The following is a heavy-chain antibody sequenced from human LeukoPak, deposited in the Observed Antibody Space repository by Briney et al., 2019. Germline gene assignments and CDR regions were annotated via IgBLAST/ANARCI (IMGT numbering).Heavy chain of an antibody. CDR1: GGSFSGYY. CDR3: ARADPVAGTDY. D-gene: IGHD6-19*01. J-gene: IGHJ4*02. CDR2: INHSGST. V-gene: IGHV4-34*01. Sequence: PSETLSLTCAVYGGSFSGYYWSWIRQPPGKGLEWIGEINHSGSTNYNPSLKSRVTISVDTSKNQFSRKLSSVTAADTAVYYCARADPVAGTDYWGQGTLVTVSS.